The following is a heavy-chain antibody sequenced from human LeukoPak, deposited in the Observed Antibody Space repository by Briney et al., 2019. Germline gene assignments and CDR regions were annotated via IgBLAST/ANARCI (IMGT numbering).Heavy chain of an antibody. V-gene: IGHV3-23*01. Sequence: PGGSLRLSCAASGFTFSDYYMSWIRQAPGKGLEWVSAISGSGGNTYYADSVKGRFTISRDNSKNTLYLQMNSLRADDTAVYYCAKNPPRYSSGVPPPFDYWGQGTLVTVSS. J-gene: IGHJ4*02. D-gene: IGHD6-19*01. CDR2: ISGSGGNT. CDR1: GFTFSDYY. CDR3: AKNPPRYSSGVPPPFDY.